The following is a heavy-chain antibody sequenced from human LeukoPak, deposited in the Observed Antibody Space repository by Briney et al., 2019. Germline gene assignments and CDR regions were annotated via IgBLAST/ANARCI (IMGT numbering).Heavy chain of an antibody. CDR2: ISYDGSNK. V-gene: IGHV3-30*04. J-gene: IGHJ4*02. CDR1: GFTFSNYA. D-gene: IGHD2-2*01. Sequence: GGSLRLSCAASGFTFSNYAMHWVRQAPGKGLEWVAVISYDGSNKYYADSVKGRFTISRDNSKNTLYLQMNSLRAEDTAVYYCALYCSSTSCYSDYWGQGTLVTVSS. CDR3: ALYCSSTSCYSDY.